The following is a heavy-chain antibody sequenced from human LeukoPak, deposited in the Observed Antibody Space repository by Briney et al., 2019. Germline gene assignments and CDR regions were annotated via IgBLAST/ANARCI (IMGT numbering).Heavy chain of an antibody. J-gene: IGHJ4*02. D-gene: IGHD2-8*01. CDR3: AKDPLMEFFHDY. V-gene: IGHV3-23*01. Sequence: GGSLRLSCAASVFTLSRYAMSGVRDAPGKGREWVSAISGSGGSTYYADSVKGRFTISRDNSKNTLYLQMHSLRDEDTVVYYCAKDPLMEFFHDYWGQGTLVTVSS. CDR1: VFTLSRYA. CDR2: ISGSGGST.